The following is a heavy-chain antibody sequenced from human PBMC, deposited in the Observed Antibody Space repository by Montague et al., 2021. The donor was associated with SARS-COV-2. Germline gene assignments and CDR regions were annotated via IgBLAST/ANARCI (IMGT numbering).Heavy chain of an antibody. V-gene: IGHV4-38-2*02. CDR2: IYHSGST. J-gene: IGHJ4*02. CDR1: GHSISSGYY. CDR3: ARSQDCSTTSCHFDY. D-gene: IGHD2-2*01. Sequence: SETLSLTCTVSGHSISSGYYWGWIRQPPGKGLEWIGSIYHSGSTYYNPXXKSRVTISVDTSKNQFSLKLSSVTAADTAVYYCARSQDCSTTSCHFDYWGQGTLVTVSS.